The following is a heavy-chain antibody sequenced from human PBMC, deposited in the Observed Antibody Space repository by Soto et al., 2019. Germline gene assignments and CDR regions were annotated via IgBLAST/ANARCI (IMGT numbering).Heavy chain of an antibody. CDR2: IGGSGDST. V-gene: IGHV3-23*01. J-gene: IGHJ4*02. Sequence: GGSLRLSCAASGFTFSSYAMSWVRQAPGKGLEWVSAIGGSGDSTYYADSVKGRFTISRDNSKNTVYLQMNSLRAEDTAVYYCAKDQVGATSPYFFDYWGQGTLVTVSS. CDR1: GFTFSSYA. D-gene: IGHD1-26*01. CDR3: AKDQVGATSPYFFDY.